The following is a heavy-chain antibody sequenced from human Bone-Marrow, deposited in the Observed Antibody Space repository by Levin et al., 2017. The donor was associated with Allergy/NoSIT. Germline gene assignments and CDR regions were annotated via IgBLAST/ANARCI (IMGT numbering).Heavy chain of an antibody. CDR2: ISWDSGNI. V-gene: IGHV3-9*01. J-gene: IGHJ4*02. CDR1: GFTFDSYA. CDR3: GKGRGSGIASPGTDY. D-gene: IGHD6-13*01. Sequence: SCAASGFTFDSYAMHWVRQTPGNGLEWVSGISWDSGNIAYADSVKGRFTISRDNAKNSLSLQMNSLRTEDTALYYCGKGRGSGIASPGTDYWGQGTLVTVSS.